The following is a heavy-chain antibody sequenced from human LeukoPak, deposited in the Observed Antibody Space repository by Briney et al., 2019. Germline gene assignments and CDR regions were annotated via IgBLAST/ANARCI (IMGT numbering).Heavy chain of an antibody. V-gene: IGHV3-30*04. CDR2: ISYDGSSK. Sequence: PGGSLRLSCTASGFPFNLYSLHWVRQAPGKGLEWMAVISYDGSSKYFADSVEGRFTISRDNSKNTLYLQMDSLRAEDTAVYYCARDRAWNYFDYWGQGTLVTVSS. CDR3: ARDRAWNYFDY. D-gene: IGHD3-3*01. CDR1: GFPFNLYS. J-gene: IGHJ4*02.